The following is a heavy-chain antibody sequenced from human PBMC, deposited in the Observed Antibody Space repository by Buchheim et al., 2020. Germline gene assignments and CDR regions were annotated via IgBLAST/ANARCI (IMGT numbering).Heavy chain of an antibody. CDR2: IYYSGNT. J-gene: IGHJ4*02. CDR3: ARLDYGDYSWYFDY. D-gene: IGHD4-17*01. CDR1: GGSINSHY. V-gene: IGHV4-59*08. Sequence: QVQLQESGPGLVKPSETLSLTCTVSGGSINSHYWSWIRQPPGKGLEWIGYIYYSGNTNCDTSLKSRVTMSVDKSKIHFPLKLNSVTAADTAVYYCARLDYGDYSWYFDYWGQGAL.